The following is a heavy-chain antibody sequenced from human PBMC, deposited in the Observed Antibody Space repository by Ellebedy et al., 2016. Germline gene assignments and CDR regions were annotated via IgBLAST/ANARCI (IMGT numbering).Heavy chain of an antibody. Sequence: GESLKISXVASGFTFRNFFMSWVRQAPGGGLEWVSTISAGGDITFSADSVKGRFTISRDNSRDTLYLQMNSLRAKDTAVYYCYYGHYSASWGQGTLVTVSS. CDR2: ISAGGDIT. CDR3: YYGHYSAS. V-gene: IGHV3-23*01. D-gene: IGHD4-17*01. J-gene: IGHJ4*02. CDR1: GFTFRNFF.